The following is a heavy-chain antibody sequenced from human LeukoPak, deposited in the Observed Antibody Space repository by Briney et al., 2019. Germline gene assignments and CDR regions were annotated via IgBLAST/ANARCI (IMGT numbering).Heavy chain of an antibody. D-gene: IGHD1-26*01. Sequence: GGSLRLSCAASGFTFSSYSMNWVRQAPGKGLEWVSSISSSSSYIYYADSVKGRFTISRDNAKNSLYLQMNSLRAEDTAVYYCARDKWELLRGNFDYWGQGTLVTVSS. CDR1: GFTFSSYS. CDR3: ARDKWELLRGNFDY. V-gene: IGHV3-21*01. CDR2: ISSSSSYI. J-gene: IGHJ4*02.